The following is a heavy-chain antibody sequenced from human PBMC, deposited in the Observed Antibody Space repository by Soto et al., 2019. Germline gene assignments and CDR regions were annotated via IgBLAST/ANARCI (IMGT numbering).Heavy chain of an antibody. D-gene: IGHD6-19*01. CDR3: IRGSIGWRGVDF. J-gene: IGHJ6*02. V-gene: IGHV3-74*01. CDR2: IHPDGTAT. CDR1: GFTFRSHW. Sequence: EVQLVEYGGGLVQPGESLRLSCVASGFTFRSHWMHWFRQGPGKGLVWVSSIHPDGTATSYADFVKGRFTLSRDNAKNTVYMQMHSLRAEDTGVYCCIRGSIGWRGVDFWGQGTSVIVSS.